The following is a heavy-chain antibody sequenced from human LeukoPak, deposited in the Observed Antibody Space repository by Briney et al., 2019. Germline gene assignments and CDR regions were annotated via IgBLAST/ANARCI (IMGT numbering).Heavy chain of an antibody. V-gene: IGHV3-66*01. D-gene: IGHD3-22*01. CDR1: GFTVSSNQ. CDR3: ARDYYDRSGYYLHWYFDL. CDR2: FHSGGTT. J-gene: IGHJ2*01. Sequence: GGSLRLSCAASGFTVSSNQMSWVRQAPGKGLEWVSVFHSGGTTYYAVSVKGRFTISRDNSKNTLFLRMNSLRAEDTAVYYCARDYYDRSGYYLHWYFDLWGRGTLVTVSS.